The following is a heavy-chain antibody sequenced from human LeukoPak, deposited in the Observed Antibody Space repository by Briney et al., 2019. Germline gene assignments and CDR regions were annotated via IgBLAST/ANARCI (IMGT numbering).Heavy chain of an antibody. V-gene: IGHV4-39*01. CDR1: GFTFSNYI. CDR2: IYYSGST. J-gene: IGHJ4*02. Sequence: SGGSLRLSCAASGFTFSNYIMNWVRQPPGKGLEWIGSIYYSGSTYYNPSLKSRVTISVDTSKNQFSLKLSSVTAADTAVYYCARLLRGNSGGYYWGQGTLVTVSS. CDR3: ARLLRGNSGGYY. D-gene: IGHD2-15*01.